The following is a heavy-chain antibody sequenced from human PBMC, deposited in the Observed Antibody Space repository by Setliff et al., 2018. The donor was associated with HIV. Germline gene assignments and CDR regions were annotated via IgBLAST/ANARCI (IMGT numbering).Heavy chain of an antibody. CDR3: AREGGYCSSATCFGFDS. D-gene: IGHD2-2*01. Sequence: PSETLSLTCAVYGGSFSGYYWSWIRQPPGKGLEWIGEINHSGSTNYNSSLKSRVTISVDKSKNHFSLKLRSVTAADTAVYYCAREGGYCSSATCFGFDSWGQGTLVTVSS. CDR2: INHSGST. CDR1: GGSFSGYY. V-gene: IGHV4-34*01. J-gene: IGHJ4*02.